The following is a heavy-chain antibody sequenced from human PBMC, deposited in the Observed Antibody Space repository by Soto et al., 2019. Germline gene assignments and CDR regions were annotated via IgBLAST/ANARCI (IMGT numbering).Heavy chain of an antibody. J-gene: IGHJ4*02. D-gene: IGHD4-17*01. V-gene: IGHV3-48*01. CDR2: ISSSSSTI. Sequence: EVQLVESGGGLVQPGGSLRLSCAASGFTFSSYSMNWVRQAPGKGLEWVSYISSSSSTIYYADSVKGRFTISRDNAKNSLYLQMNSLRAEDTAVYYCAREWGYYGDYYDDYWGQGTLVTVSS. CDR3: AREWGYYGDYYDDY. CDR1: GFTFSSYS.